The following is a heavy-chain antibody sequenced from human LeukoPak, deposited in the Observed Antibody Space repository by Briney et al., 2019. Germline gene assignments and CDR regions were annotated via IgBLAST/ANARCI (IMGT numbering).Heavy chain of an antibody. CDR2: IYHSGST. V-gene: IGHV4-38-2*02. CDR1: GYSISSGYY. J-gene: IGHJ4*02. D-gene: IGHD1-26*01. Sequence: SETLSLTCTVSGYSISSGYYWGWIRQPPGKGLEWIGSIYHSGSTYYNPSLKSRVTISVDTSKDQFSLKLSSVTAADTAVYYCARPLGLGVDYWGQGTLVTVSS. CDR3: ARPLGLGVDY.